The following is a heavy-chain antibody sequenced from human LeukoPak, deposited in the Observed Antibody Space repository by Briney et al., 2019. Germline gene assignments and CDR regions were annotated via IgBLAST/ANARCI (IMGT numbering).Heavy chain of an antibody. CDR2: ISYDGSNK. CDR3: ARDRYGAVTAYYFDY. Sequence: GRSLRLSCAASGFTFSSYAMHWVRQAPGKGLEWVAVISYDGSNKYYADSVKGRFTISRDNSKNTPYLQMNSLRAEDTAVYYCARDRYGAVTAYYFDYWGQGTLVTVSS. D-gene: IGHD2-21*02. J-gene: IGHJ4*02. CDR1: GFTFSSYA. V-gene: IGHV3-30*04.